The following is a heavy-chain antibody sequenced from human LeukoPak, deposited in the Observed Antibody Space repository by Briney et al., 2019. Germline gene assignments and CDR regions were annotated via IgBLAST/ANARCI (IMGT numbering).Heavy chain of an antibody. V-gene: IGHV4-59*08. D-gene: IGHD3-22*01. CDR1: GGSISSYY. CDR2: IYHTGST. Sequence: NPSETLSLTCTVSGGSISSYYWSWIRQPPGKGLEWIGYIYHTGSTSYSPSLKSRVTISVDTSKNQFSLKLSSVTAADTAVYYCARHFGFVVVTPSYFDYWGQGTLVTVSS. CDR3: ARHFGFVVVTPSYFDY. J-gene: IGHJ4*02.